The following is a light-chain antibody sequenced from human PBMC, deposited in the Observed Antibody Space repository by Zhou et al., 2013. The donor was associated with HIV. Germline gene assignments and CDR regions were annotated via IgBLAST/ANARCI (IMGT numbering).Light chain of an antibody. J-gene: IGKJ1*01. CDR2: GTS. CDR1: QAIHNF. Sequence: DLQMTQSPSSLSASVGDSVTITCRASQAIHNFIAWYQQKPGNVPNVLIYGTSTLHSGVSSRFSGSGSGTDFTLTISDLQPEDVGTYYCQNYRHGTRTFGPGTKVEI. V-gene: IGKV1-27*01. CDR3: QNYRHGTRT.